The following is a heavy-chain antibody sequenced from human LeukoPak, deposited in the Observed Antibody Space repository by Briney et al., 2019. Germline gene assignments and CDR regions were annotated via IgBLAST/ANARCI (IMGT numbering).Heavy chain of an antibody. CDR2: IYYSGST. V-gene: IGHV4-39*07. CDR1: GGSICSSGYY. J-gene: IGHJ4*02. CDR3: ARKSYSSSWY. Sequence: SETLSLTCTVSGGSICSSGYYWGWIRQPPGKGLEWIGSIYYSGSTYYNPSLKSRVTISVDTSKNQFSLKLSSVTAADTAVYYCARKSYSSSWYWGQGTLVTVFS. D-gene: IGHD6-13*01.